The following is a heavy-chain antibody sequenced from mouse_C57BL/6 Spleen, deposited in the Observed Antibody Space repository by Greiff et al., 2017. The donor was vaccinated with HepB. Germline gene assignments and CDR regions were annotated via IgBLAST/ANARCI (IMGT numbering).Heavy chain of an antibody. D-gene: IGHD2-3*01. CDR2: IYPGDGDT. Sequence: QVHVKQSGPELVKPGASVKISCKASGYAFSSSWMNWVKQRPGKGLEWIGRIYPGDGDTNYNGKFKGKATLTADKSSSTAYMQLSSLTSEDSAVYFCARLWLLRGFAYWGQGTLVTVSA. V-gene: IGHV1-82*01. CDR1: GYAFSSSW. CDR3: ARLWLLRGFAY. J-gene: IGHJ3*01.